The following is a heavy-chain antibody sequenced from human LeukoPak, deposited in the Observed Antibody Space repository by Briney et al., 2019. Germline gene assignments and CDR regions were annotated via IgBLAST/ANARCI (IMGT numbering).Heavy chain of an antibody. Sequence: QPGGSLRLSCAASGFSVSSNYMSWVRQAPGKGLEWVSVIYSGGSTYYADSVKGRFTISRDNSKNTLYLQMNSLRAEDTAVYYCARVAVRGVMYYYYYMDVWGKGTTVTISS. D-gene: IGHD3-10*01. CDR2: IYSGGST. CDR3: ARVAVRGVMYYYYYMDV. CDR1: GFSVSSNY. J-gene: IGHJ6*03. V-gene: IGHV3-66*01.